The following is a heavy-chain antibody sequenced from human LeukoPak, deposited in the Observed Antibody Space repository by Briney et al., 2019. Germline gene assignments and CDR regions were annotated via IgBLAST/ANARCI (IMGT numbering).Heavy chain of an antibody. CDR3: ARDRGGSGSYYIWGDYYYYMDV. CDR1: GGSISSGSYY. J-gene: IGHJ6*03. CDR2: IYTSGST. D-gene: IGHD3-10*01. Sequence: SETLSLTCTVSGGSISSGSYYWSWIRQPAGKGLEWIGRIYTSGSTNYNPSLKSRVTMSVDTSKNQFSLKLSSVTAADTAVYYCARDRGGSGSYYIWGDYYYYMDVWGKGTTVTISS. V-gene: IGHV4-61*02.